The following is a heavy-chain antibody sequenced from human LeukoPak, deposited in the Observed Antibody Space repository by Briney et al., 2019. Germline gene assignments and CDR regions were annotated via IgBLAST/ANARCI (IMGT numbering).Heavy chain of an antibody. CDR3: ARHLGGSYYSPFDY. D-gene: IGHD2-15*01. V-gene: IGHV4-39*01. CDR2: IYYSGST. J-gene: IGHJ4*02. Sequence: SETLSLTCTVSGGSISSRSSYWGWIRQPPGKGLEWIGSIYYSGSTYYNPSLQSRVTIFEDTSKNQFSLKLTSVTAADTAVYYCARHLGGSYYSPFDYWGRGTLVTVSS. CDR1: GGSISSRSSY.